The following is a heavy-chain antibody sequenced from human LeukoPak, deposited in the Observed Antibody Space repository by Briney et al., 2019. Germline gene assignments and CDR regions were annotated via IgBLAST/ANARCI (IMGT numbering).Heavy chain of an antibody. J-gene: IGHJ3*01. CDR2: INSDGSEG. Sequence: GGSLRLSCAVSGFTFSGFWMSWSRQAPGKGLEWVASINSDGSEGYYADVVKGRFTISRDNAKNSLYLQINSLRAEDTAVYYSARSSYSSSSSVWGQGTMVTVSS. V-gene: IGHV3-7*03. D-gene: IGHD6-6*01. CDR1: GFTFSGFW. CDR3: ARSSYSSSSSV.